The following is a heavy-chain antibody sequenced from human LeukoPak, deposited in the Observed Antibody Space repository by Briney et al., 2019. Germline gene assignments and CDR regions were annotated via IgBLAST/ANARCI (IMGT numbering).Heavy chain of an antibody. Sequence: GGSLRLSCAASGFTFDDYGMSWVRQAPGKGLEWVSGINWNGGSTGYADSVKGRFTISRDNAKNSLYLQMNSLRAEDTAVYYCARGGSSRKYSSGRGYWGQGTLVTVSS. J-gene: IGHJ4*02. CDR2: INWNGGST. CDR1: GFTFDDYG. CDR3: ARGGSSRKYSSGRGY. D-gene: IGHD6-19*01. V-gene: IGHV3-20*04.